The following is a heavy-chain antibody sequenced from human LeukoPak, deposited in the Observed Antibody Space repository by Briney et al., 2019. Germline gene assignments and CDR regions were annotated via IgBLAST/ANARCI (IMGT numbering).Heavy chain of an antibody. V-gene: IGHV4-30-4*07. D-gene: IGHD3-22*01. CDR1: GGSISSGGYS. CDR3: ARVVRTYYYYYMDV. Sequence: SETLSLTCAVSGGSISSGGYSWSWIRQPPGKGLEWIGYIYYSGSTYYNPSLKSRVTISVDTSKNQFSLKLSSVTAADTAVYYCARVVRTYYYYYMDVWGKGTTVTVSS. CDR2: IYYSGST. J-gene: IGHJ6*03.